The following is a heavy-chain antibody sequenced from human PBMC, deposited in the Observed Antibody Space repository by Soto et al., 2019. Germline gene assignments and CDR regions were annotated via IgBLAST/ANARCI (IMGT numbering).Heavy chain of an antibody. CDR3: ASVLVTAGGNNFFDP. Sequence: PSETLSLTCGVPGGTVASSHWWSWVRQSPGRGLEWIGNVYHTGETNFNPSLQSRVTFSVDKYNNQFSLRLTSVTAADTAVYLFASVLVTAGGNNFFDPWGPGTLVTVSS. D-gene: IGHD2-21*02. CDR1: GGTVASSHW. CDR2: VYHTGET. V-gene: IGHV4-4*02. J-gene: IGHJ5*02.